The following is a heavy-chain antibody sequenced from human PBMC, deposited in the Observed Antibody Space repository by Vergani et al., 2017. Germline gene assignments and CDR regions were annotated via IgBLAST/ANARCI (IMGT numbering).Heavy chain of an antibody. CDR2: IGYDGRIK. Sequence: QVQLVETGGGVVQPGGSLRLYCATSGFSFNTYGAHWVRQAPGKGLEWVAFIGYDGRIKYNVDSVKGRFTISRDTSKKTLSLQMRSLRADDTAVYYCARDGGENRDYGYFDYWGKGTLGTVSS. J-gene: IGHJ4*02. V-gene: IGHV3-30*02. D-gene: IGHD3-16*01. CDR1: GFSFNTYG. CDR3: ARDGGENRDYGYFDY.